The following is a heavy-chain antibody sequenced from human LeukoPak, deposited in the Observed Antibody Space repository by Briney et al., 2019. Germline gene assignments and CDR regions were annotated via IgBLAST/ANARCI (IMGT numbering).Heavy chain of an antibody. Sequence: SETLSLTCSVPGGSISSNSHYWGWIRQPPGKGLEWIGSIYYTGSTSYNPSLKSRVTISVDTSKNQFSLKLTSVTAADTAVFFCARELGGSSWLDPWGQGILVTVSS. V-gene: IGHV4-39*02. CDR3: ARELGGSSWLDP. J-gene: IGHJ5*02. CDR1: GGSISSNSHY. CDR2: IYYTGST. D-gene: IGHD6-13*01.